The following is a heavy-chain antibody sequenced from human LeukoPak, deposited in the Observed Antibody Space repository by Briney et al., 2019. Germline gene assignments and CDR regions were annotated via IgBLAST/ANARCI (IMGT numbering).Heavy chain of an antibody. CDR3: ARDGDTYNWNTYGMDV. V-gene: IGHV4-4*07. Sequence: SETLSLTCTVSGGSISSYYWSWIRQPAGKGLEWIGRIYTSGSTNYNPSLKSRVTMSVDTSKNQFSLKLSSVTAADTAVYYCARDGDTYNWNTYGMDVWGQGTTVTVSS. D-gene: IGHD1/OR15-1a*01. CDR1: GGSISSYY. CDR2: IYTSGST. J-gene: IGHJ6*02.